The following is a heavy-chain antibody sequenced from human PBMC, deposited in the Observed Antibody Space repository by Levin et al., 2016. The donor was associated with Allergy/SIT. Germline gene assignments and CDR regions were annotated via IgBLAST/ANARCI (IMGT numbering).Heavy chain of an antibody. J-gene: IGHJ5*02. CDR2: IIPILGIA. D-gene: IGHD2-15*01. V-gene: IGHV1-69*04. CDR3: ARATLTGYCSGGSCHTTEGNWFDP. Sequence: SVKVSCKASGGTFSSYAISWVRQAPGQGLEWMGRIIPILGIANYAQKFQGRVTITADKSTSTAYMELSSLRSEDTAVYYCARATLTGYCSGGSCHTTEGNWFDPWGQGTLVTVSS. CDR1: GGTFSSYA.